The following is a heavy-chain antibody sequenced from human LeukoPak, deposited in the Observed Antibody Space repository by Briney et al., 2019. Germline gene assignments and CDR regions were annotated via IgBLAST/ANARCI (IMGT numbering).Heavy chain of an antibody. J-gene: IGHJ4*02. V-gene: IGHV3-30*03. D-gene: IGHD1-26*01. CDR3: ARVEWELLTFDY. Sequence: GGSLGLTCAASGFAFSSYGMHWVRQAPGKGLDWVAVISSDISNKYYADSVKGRFTISRDNSKNTLYLQMNSLRAEDTAVYYCARVEWELLTFDYWGQGTLVTVSS. CDR1: GFAFSSYG. CDR2: ISSDISNK.